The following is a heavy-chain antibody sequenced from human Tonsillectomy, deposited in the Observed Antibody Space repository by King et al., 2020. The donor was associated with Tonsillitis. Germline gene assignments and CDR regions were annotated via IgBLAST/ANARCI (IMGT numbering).Heavy chain of an antibody. Sequence: VQLVESGGGVVHPGRSLRLSCAASGFTFSSYAMHWVRQAPGKGLEWVAVISYDGSNKYYADSVKGRFTISRDNSKNTLYLQMNSLRAEDTAVYYCAREGSHIAAAAEAAGPFDYWGQGTLVTVSS. J-gene: IGHJ4*02. CDR3: AREGSHIAAAAEAAGPFDY. V-gene: IGHV3-30-3*01. CDR2: ISYDGSNK. D-gene: IGHD6-13*01. CDR1: GFTFSSYA.